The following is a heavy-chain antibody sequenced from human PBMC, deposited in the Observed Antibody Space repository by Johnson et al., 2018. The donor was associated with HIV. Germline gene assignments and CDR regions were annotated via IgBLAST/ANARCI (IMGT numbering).Heavy chain of an antibody. CDR2: INWNGGRT. CDR1: GFNYDDYG. J-gene: IGHJ3*02. V-gene: IGHV3-20*04. CDR3: ASLYVFDI. Sequence: EVQLVESGGGVVQPGESLRLSCEASGFNYDDYGMSWVRQAPGKGLEWVSGINWNGGRTGYADSVKGRFTISRDNAENSLYLQMNSLRAEDTAVYYCASLYVFDIWGQGTMVTVSS.